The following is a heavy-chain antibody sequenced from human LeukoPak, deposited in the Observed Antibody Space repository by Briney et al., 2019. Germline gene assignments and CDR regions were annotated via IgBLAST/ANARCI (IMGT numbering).Heavy chain of an antibody. D-gene: IGHD4-23*01. Sequence: ASVKVSCKASGYTFTIYGISWVRQAPGQGLEWMGWISAYNGNTNYAQKLQGRVTMTTDTSTSTAYMELRSLRSDDTAVYYCARGPNKYDGGNSGSAWFDPWGQGSLVTVSS. CDR2: ISAYNGNT. J-gene: IGHJ5*02. CDR3: ARGPNKYDGGNSGSAWFDP. V-gene: IGHV1-18*01. CDR1: GYTFTIYG.